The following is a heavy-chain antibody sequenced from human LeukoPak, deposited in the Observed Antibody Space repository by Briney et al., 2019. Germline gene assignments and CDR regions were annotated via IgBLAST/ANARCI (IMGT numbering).Heavy chain of an antibody. CDR3: ARAPIMITFGGVIDHFDY. D-gene: IGHD3-16*02. V-gene: IGHV3-33*08. Sequence: PGGSLRLSCAASGFTFSRHWMYWVRQAPGKGLEWVAVIWYDGSNKYYADSVKGRFTISRDNSKNTLYLQMNSLRAEDTAVYYCARAPIMITFGGVIDHFDYWGQGTLVTVSS. CDR2: IWYDGSNK. CDR1: GFTFSRHW. J-gene: IGHJ4*02.